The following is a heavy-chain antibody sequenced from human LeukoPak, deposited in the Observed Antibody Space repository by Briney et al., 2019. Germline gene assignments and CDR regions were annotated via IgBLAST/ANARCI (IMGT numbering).Heavy chain of an antibody. D-gene: IGHD2-8*02. CDR1: GFTFSSYA. CDR2: ISYDGSNN. J-gene: IGHJ4*02. V-gene: IGHV3-30*18. Sequence: GGSLRLSCAASGFTFSSYAMSWVRQAPGKGLEWVAVISYDGSNNYYADSVKGRFTISRDNSKNTLYLQMNSLKAEDTAVYYCAKDHSPLVDYFDYWGQGTLVTVSS. CDR3: AKDHSPLVDYFDY.